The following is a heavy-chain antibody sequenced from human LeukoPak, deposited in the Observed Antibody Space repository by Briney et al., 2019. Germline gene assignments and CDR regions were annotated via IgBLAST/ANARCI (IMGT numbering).Heavy chain of an antibody. CDR3: AKSREDIVFAY. V-gene: IGHV3-30*18. J-gene: IGHJ4*02. CDR1: GFTFSSYG. Sequence: GGSLRLSCAASGFTFSSYGMHWVRQAPGKGLEWVAVISYDGSNKYYADSVKGRFTFSRDNSKNTLYLQMNSLRAEDTAVYYCAKSREDIVFAYWGQGTLVTVSS. CDR2: ISYDGSNK. D-gene: IGHD5-12*01.